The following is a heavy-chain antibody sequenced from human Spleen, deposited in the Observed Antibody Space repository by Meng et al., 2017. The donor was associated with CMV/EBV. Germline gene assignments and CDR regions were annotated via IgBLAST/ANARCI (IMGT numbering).Heavy chain of an antibody. D-gene: IGHD2-2*01. J-gene: IGHJ4*02. CDR1: GFTLSPFS. Sequence: GESLKISCVASGFTLSPFSMNWVRQAPGKGLEWVSYISSRGTTIYYVDSVEGRFTISRDNAKNSLYLQLNSLGAEDTAVYYCARDSCSTTNCPAAFLGDYWGQGTLVPSPQ. V-gene: IGHV3-48*04. CDR2: ISSRGTTI. CDR3: ARDSCSTTNCPAAFLGDY.